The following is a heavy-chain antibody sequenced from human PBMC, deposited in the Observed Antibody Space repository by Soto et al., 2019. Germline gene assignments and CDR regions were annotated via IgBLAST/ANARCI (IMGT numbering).Heavy chain of an antibody. CDR1: GFTFSSYG. CDR2: ISYDGSNK. D-gene: IGHD3-9*01. V-gene: IGHV3-30*18. Sequence: GGSLRLSCAASGFTFSSYGMHWVRQTPGKGLEWVAVISYDGSNKYYADSVKGRFTISRDNSKNTLYLQMNSLRAEDTAVYYCAKVRRYFDWLPMVPHYYGMDVWGQGTTVTVSS. CDR3: AKVRRYFDWLPMVPHYYGMDV. J-gene: IGHJ6*02.